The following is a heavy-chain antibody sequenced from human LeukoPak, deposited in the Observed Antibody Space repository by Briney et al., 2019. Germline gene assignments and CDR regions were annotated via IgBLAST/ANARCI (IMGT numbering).Heavy chain of an antibody. J-gene: IGHJ3*02. D-gene: IGHD6-6*01. CDR1: GGSISSGGYY. Sequence: KPSETLSLTCTVSGGSISSGGYYWSWIRQPPGKGLEWIGYIYHSGSTYYNPSLKSRVTISVDTSKNQFSLKLSSVTAADTAVYYCARDGAIAPRGNAFDIWGQGTMVTVSS. CDR3: ARDGAIAPRGNAFDI. CDR2: IYHSGST. V-gene: IGHV4-30-2*01.